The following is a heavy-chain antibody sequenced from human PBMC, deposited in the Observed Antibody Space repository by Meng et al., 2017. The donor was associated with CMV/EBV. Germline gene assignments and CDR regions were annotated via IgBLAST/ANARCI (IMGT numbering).Heavy chain of an antibody. CDR3: ARESMVRGED. CDR2: INQSGST. V-gene: IGHV4-34*01. Sequence: LQRCGAGPLKPSETPPLTCAGAGGSFSGYYWSRLRPPPGNGLEWIGEINQSGSTNYNPSLKRRVTISVDTSKNQFSLKLSSVTAADTAVYYCARESMVRGEDWGQGTLVTVSS. J-gene: IGHJ4*02. CDR1: GGSFSGYY. D-gene: IGHD3-10*01.